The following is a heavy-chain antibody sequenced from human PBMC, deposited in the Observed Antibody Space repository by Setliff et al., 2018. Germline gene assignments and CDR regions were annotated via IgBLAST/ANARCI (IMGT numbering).Heavy chain of an antibody. CDR3: ARQPEGGYYDSSGYYGMAPYYFDY. Sequence: SETLSLTCAVSGYSISSGYYWGWIRQPPGKGLEWIGSIYHSGSTYYNPSLKSRVTISVDTSKNQFSLKLSSVTAAATAVYYCARQPEGGYYDSSGYYGMAPYYFDYWGQGTLVTVSS. V-gene: IGHV4-38-2*01. CDR2: IYHSGST. D-gene: IGHD3-22*01. J-gene: IGHJ4*02. CDR1: GYSISSGYY.